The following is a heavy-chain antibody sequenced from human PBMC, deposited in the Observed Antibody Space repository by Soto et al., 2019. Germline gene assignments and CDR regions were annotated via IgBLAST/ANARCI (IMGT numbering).Heavy chain of an antibody. CDR2: IYYSGTT. D-gene: IGHD2-15*01. J-gene: IGHJ6*02. CDR3: ASDRGYCSGGSCYARGMDV. CDR1: GGSISSYY. Sequence: PSETLSLTCTVSGGSISSYYWSWIRQPPGKGLEWIGYIYYSGTTNYNPSLKSRVTISVDTSKNQFSLKLSSVTAADTAVYYCASDRGYCSGGSCYARGMDVWGQGTTVTVSS. V-gene: IGHV4-59*01.